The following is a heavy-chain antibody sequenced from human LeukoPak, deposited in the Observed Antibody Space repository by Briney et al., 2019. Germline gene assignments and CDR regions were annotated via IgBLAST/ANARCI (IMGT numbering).Heavy chain of an antibody. D-gene: IGHD4-23*01. CDR3: ARDVTYYGGDWFGP. V-gene: IGHV3-48*04. J-gene: IGHJ5*02. CDR1: GFTFSSSG. CDR2: ISSSTSTI. Sequence: GGSLRLSCAASGFTFSSSGMNWVRQATGGGLEWVSYISSSTSTIYYADSVKGRFTISRDNAKNSLYLQMNSLRAEDTAVYYCARDVTYYGGDWFGPWGQGTLVTVSS.